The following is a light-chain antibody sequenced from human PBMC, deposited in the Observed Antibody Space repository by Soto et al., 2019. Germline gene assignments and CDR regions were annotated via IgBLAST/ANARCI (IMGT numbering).Light chain of an antibody. CDR2: DAS. Sequence: EIVLTQSPATLSLSPGXRATLSCRASQSVSSYLAWYQQKPGQAPRLLIYDASNRATGIPARFSGSGSGTDFTLTISSLEPEDFAVYYCQQRSNWPLTFCGGTKEDIK. CDR3: QQRSNWPLT. CDR1: QSVSSY. J-gene: IGKJ4*01. V-gene: IGKV3-11*01.